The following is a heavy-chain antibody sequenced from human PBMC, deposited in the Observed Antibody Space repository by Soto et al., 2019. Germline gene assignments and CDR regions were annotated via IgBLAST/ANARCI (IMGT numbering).Heavy chain of an antibody. CDR2: IWYDGSNK. V-gene: IGHV3-33*01. D-gene: IGHD6-19*01. Sequence: GGSLRLSCAASGFTFSSYGMHWVRQAPGKGLEWVAVIWYDGSNKYYADSVKGRFTISRDNSKNTLYLQMNSLRAEDTAVYYCARVSGWYDASSAAIDYWGQGTLVTVSS. CDR1: GFTFSSYG. CDR3: ARVSGWYDASSAAIDY. J-gene: IGHJ4*02.